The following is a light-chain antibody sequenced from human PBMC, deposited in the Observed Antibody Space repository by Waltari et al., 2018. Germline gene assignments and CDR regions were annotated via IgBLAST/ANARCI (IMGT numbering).Light chain of an antibody. Sequence: QSALTQPPSVSGSPGQSVTISCPGTSSDVVSYNHVSWYQQSPGTAPKLIIYEVNNRPSGVPDRFSGSKSGNTASLTISGLQAEDEADYYCASYRSGNTWVFGGGTMLTVL. J-gene: IGLJ3*02. CDR3: ASYRSGNTWV. CDR2: EVN. CDR1: SSDVVSYNH. V-gene: IGLV2-18*02.